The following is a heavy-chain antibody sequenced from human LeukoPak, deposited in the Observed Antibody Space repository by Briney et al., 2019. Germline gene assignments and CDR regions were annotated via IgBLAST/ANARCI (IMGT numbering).Heavy chain of an antibody. V-gene: IGHV1-2*02. CDR3: ARNDYQLLFGWFDP. CDR2: INPNSGGT. D-gene: IGHD2-2*01. J-gene: IGHJ5*02. Sequence: GASVKVSCKGSGYTFTGYYMHWVRQAPGQGLEWMGWINPNSGGTNYAQKFQGRVTMTRDTSISTAYMELSRLRSDDTAVYYCARNDYQLLFGWFDPWGQGTLVTVSS. CDR1: GYTFTGYY.